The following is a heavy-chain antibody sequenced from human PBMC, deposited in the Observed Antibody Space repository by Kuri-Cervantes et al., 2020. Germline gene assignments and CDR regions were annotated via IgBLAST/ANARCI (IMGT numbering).Heavy chain of an antibody. Sequence: GGSLRLSCAASGFTFSSYAMSWVRQAPGKGLEWVSAISGSGGSTYYADSVKGRFTISRDNSKNTLYLQMNSLRAEDTAVYYCARDLSAEYSYSNWFDLWGQGTLVTVSS. CDR2: ISGSGGST. CDR1: GFTFSSYA. V-gene: IGHV3-23*01. J-gene: IGHJ5*02. D-gene: IGHD5-18*01. CDR3: ARDLSAEYSYSNWFDL.